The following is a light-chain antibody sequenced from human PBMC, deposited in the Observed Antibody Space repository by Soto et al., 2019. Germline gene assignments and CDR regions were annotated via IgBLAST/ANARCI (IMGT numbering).Light chain of an antibody. J-gene: IGKJ1*01. Sequence: DIQMTQSPSSLSASVGDRVPITCRTSQSVSRYLNWYQHKAGNAPKLLIYAVTLLESGVPSRFSGGGSGTEFNLTISGLQPEDFAVYYCQQSFSNPRTFGQGTKVEVK. CDR1: QSVSRY. CDR2: AVT. CDR3: QQSFSNPRT. V-gene: IGKV1-39*01.